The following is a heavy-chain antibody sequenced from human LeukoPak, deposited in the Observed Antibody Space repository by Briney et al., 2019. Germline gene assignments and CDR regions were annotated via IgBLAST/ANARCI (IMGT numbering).Heavy chain of an antibody. CDR1: GGSFSGYY. V-gene: IGHV4-34*01. CDR3: ARTRSGYSTLGY. J-gene: IGHJ4*02. Sequence: SETLSLTCAVYGGSFSGYYWSWIRQPPGKGLEWIGEINHSGSTNYNPSLKRRVTISVDTSKNQFSLKLSSVTAADTAVYYCARTRSGYSTLGYWGQGTLVTVSS. CDR2: INHSGST. D-gene: IGHD1-26*01.